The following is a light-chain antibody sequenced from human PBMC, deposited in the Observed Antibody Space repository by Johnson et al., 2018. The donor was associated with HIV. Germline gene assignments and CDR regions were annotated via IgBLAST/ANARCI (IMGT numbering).Light chain of an antibody. CDR3: GTWDSSLSAHYV. Sequence: QSVLTQPPSVSAAPGQKVTISCSGSSSNIGNNYVSWYQQLPGTAPKLLIYDNNKRPSGIPDRFSGSSSVTSATLGITGLQTGDEADYYCGTWDSSLSAHYVFGTGTKVTVL. CDR2: DNN. CDR1: SSNIGNNY. V-gene: IGLV1-51*01. J-gene: IGLJ1*01.